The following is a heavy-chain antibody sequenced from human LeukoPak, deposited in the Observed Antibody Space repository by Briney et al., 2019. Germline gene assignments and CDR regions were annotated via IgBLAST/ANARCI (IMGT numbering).Heavy chain of an antibody. D-gene: IGHD3-3*01. Sequence: GASVKVSSKASGYTFTGYYMHWVRQAPGQGLEWMGWINPNSGGTNYAQKFQGRVTMTRDTSITTAYMELSRLRSDDTAVYYCARRPGKITISGVVPHYFDYWGQGILVTVSS. CDR3: ARRPGKITISGVVPHYFDY. CDR1: GYTFTGYY. V-gene: IGHV1-2*02. CDR2: INPNSGGT. J-gene: IGHJ4*02.